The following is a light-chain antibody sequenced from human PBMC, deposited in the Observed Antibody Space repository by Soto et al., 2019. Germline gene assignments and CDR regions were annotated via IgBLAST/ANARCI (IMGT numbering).Light chain of an antibody. CDR1: QSVINSY. CDR2: GAY. CDR3: QQRGNLWT. V-gene: IGKV3D-20*02. J-gene: IGKJ1*01. Sequence: EVVLTQSPGTLSLSSGERATLSCRASQSVINSYLAWYQQKPGQAPRLLLYGAYNRATGIPARFSGSGSGTDFTLTISSLEPEDFAVYYCQQRGNLWTFGQGTKVDIK.